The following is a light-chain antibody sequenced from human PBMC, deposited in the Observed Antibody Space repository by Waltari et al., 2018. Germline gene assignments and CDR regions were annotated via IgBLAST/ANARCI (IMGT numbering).Light chain of an antibody. V-gene: IGKV3-15*01. CDR1: QSVSSN. CDR2: GGS. CDR3: QQYNNYLT. J-gene: IGKJ3*01. Sequence: EIVMTQSPATLSVSPGERATLSCRASQSVSSNLAWYQQKPGQAPRLLIYGGSTRTTGIPARFSGSGSGTDFTLTISSLQSEDFAVYYCQQYNNYLTFGPGTKVDI.